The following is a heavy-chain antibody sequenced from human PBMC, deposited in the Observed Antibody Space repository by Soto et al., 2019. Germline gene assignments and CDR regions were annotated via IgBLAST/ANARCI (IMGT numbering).Heavy chain of an antibody. CDR3: ARGPLDYYGSGSYYTPLNY. Sequence: SLRLSCAASRFTFSSYGMHWVGQAPGKGLEWVAVIWYDGSNKYYADSVKGRFTISRDNSKNTLYLQMNSLRAEDTAVYYCARGPLDYYGSGSYYTPLNYWGQGNLVTFSS. J-gene: IGHJ4*02. CDR1: RFTFSSYG. V-gene: IGHV3-33*01. CDR2: IWYDGSNK. D-gene: IGHD3-10*01.